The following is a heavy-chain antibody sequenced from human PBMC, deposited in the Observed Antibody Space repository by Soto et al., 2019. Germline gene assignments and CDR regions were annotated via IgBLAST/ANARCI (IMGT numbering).Heavy chain of an antibody. D-gene: IGHD1-26*01. Sequence: EVQMVESGGGLVQPGGSLRLFCAASGFSFSSYWMYWVRQAPGKGLEWVANVNEDGTEKNYVDSVKGRFTISRDNAKNSLYLQMNSLRAEDTAVYYCSHTWVWGQGTLVSVSS. J-gene: IGHJ4*02. CDR1: GFSFSSYW. V-gene: IGHV3-7*01. CDR2: VNEDGTEK. CDR3: SHTWV.